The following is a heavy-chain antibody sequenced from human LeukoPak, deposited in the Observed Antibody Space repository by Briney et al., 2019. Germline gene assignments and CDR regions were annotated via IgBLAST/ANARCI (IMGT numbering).Heavy chain of an antibody. J-gene: IGHJ3*02. CDR2: IYYSGST. D-gene: IGHD3-9*01. CDR1: GGSISSYY. CDR3: AREQYYDILTQKGAFDI. Sequence: PSETLSLTCTVSGGSISSYYWSWIRQPPGKGLEWIGYIYYSGSTNYNPSLKSRVTISVDTSKNQFSLKLSSVTAADTAVYYCAREQYYDILTQKGAFDIWGQGTMVTVSS. V-gene: IGHV4-59*01.